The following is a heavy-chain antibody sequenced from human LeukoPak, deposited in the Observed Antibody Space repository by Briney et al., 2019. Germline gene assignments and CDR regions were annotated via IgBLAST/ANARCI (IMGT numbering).Heavy chain of an antibody. V-gene: IGHV3-23*01. J-gene: IGHJ4*02. CDR2: ISGSGDST. CDR1: GFTFSSYA. CDR3: ANSKGETFIYYFDK. D-gene: IGHD3-16*01. Sequence: GGSLRLSCAASGFTFSSYAMSWVRQAPGTGLEWVSAISGSGDSTYYADSVKGRFTISRDNSKNTLYLQMNSLRAEDTAVYYCANSKGETFIYYFDKWGQGTLVTVSS.